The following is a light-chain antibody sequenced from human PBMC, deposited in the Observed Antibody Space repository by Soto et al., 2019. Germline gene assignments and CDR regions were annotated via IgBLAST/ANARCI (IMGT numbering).Light chain of an antibody. CDR2: EGT. CDR3: CSFAVGAALV. J-gene: IGLJ2*01. CDR1: SSNVGTYDL. V-gene: IGLV2-23*01. Sequence: QSALTQPASVSASPGQSITISCTGTSSNVGTYDLVSWYQHHPDKAPNLILYEGTKRPSGISSRFSGSKSGNTASLTISGLQGRDYPDYYRCSFAVGAALVFGGGTTVTVL.